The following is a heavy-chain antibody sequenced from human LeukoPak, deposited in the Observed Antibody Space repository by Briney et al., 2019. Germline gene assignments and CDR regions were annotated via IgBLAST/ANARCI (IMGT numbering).Heavy chain of an antibody. CDR2: IYYSGST. CDR1: GGSITSSSYY. J-gene: IGHJ5*02. CDR3: AQNGQSGFSFDP. D-gene: IGHD2-8*01. V-gene: IGHV4-39*01. Sequence: SETLSLTCTVSGGSITSSSYYWGWIRQPPGKGLEWIGSIYYSGSTYYNPSLESRVTISVDTSKNQFSLKLSSVTAADTAVYYCAQNGQSGFSFDPWGQGTLVTVSS.